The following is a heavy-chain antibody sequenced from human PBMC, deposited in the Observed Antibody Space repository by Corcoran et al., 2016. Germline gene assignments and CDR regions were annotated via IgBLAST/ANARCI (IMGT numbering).Heavy chain of an antibody. J-gene: IGHJ3*02. CDR3: ARGEEASFGSGKGDAFDI. D-gene: IGHD3-3*01. CDR1: GFTVSSNY. Sequence: EVQLVESGGGLIQPGGSLRLSCAASGFTVSSNYMSWVRQAPGKGLEWVSVIYSGGSTYYADSVMGRFTISRDNSKNTLYLQMNSLRAEDTAVYYCARGEEASFGSGKGDAFDIWGQGTMVTVSS. V-gene: IGHV3-53*01. CDR2: IYSGGST.